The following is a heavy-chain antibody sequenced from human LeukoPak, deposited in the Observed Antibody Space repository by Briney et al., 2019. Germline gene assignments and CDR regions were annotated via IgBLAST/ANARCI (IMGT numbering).Heavy chain of an antibody. CDR3: AKTVSGYCSGGSCRTMDV. D-gene: IGHD2-15*01. CDR2: ISGSGGST. J-gene: IGHJ6*02. Sequence: PGGSLRLSCAASGFTFSSYAMSWVRQAPGKGLEWVSAISGSGGSTYYADSVKGRFTISRDNSKNTLYLQMNSLRAEDTAVYYCAKTVSGYCSGGSCRTMDVWGQGTTATVSS. CDR1: GFTFSSYA. V-gene: IGHV3-23*01.